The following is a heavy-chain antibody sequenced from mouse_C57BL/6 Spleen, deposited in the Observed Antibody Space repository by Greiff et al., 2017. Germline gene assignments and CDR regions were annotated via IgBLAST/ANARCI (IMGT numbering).Heavy chain of an antibody. D-gene: IGHD1-1*01. J-gene: IGHJ3*01. CDR2: ISYDGSN. CDR3: AMERDYGWFAY. Sequence: EVQLQQSGPGLVKPSQSLSLTCSVTGYSITSGYYWNWIRQFPGNKLEWMGYISYDGSNNYNPSLKNRISITRDTSKNQFFLKLNSVTTEDTATYYCAMERDYGWFAYWGQGTLVTVSA. V-gene: IGHV3-6*01. CDR1: GYSITSGYY.